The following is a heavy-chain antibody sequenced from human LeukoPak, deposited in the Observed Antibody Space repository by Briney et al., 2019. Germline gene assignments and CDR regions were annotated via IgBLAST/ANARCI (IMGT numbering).Heavy chain of an antibody. CDR2: ISAYNGNT. D-gene: IGHD6-19*01. Sequence: GASVKVSCKASGYTFTSYGISWVRQAPGQGLEWMGWISAYNGNTNYAQKLQGRVTMPTDTSTSTAYMELRSLRSDDTAVYYCARLFSSGWYWLWDYWGQGTLVTVSS. V-gene: IGHV1-18*01. J-gene: IGHJ4*02. CDR3: ARLFSSGWYWLWDY. CDR1: GYTFTSYG.